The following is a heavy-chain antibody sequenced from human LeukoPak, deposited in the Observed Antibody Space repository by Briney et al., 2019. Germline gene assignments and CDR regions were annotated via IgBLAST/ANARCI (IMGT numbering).Heavy chain of an antibody. D-gene: IGHD2-2*01. CDR3: ARQTDVVVVPAATYYYYGMDV. V-gene: IGHV5-51*01. Sequence: GESLKISCKGSGYSFTSYWIGWVRQMPGKGLEWMGIIYPGDSDTRYSPSFQGQVTISADKSISTAYLQWNSLKASDTAMYYCARQTDVVVVPAATYYYYGMDVWGQGTTVTVSS. J-gene: IGHJ6*02. CDR1: GYSFTSYW. CDR2: IYPGDSDT.